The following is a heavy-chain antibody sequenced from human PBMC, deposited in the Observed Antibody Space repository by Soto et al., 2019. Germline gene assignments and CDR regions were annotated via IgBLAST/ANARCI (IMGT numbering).Heavy chain of an antibody. Sequence: ASVKVSCKASGYTFTSYYMHWVRQAPGQGLEWMGIINPSGGSTSYAQKFQGRVTMTRDTSTSTVYMELSSLTSEDTAVYYCARDIRDFAASDGFYYWGQGTLVTVSS. V-gene: IGHV1-46*01. J-gene: IGHJ4*02. D-gene: IGHD2-15*01. CDR3: ARDIRDFAASDGFYY. CDR2: INPSGGST. CDR1: GYTFTSYY.